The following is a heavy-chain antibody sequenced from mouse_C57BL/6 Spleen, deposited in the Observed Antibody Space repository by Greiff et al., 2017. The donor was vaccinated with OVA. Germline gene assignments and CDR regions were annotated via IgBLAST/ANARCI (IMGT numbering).Heavy chain of an antibody. V-gene: IGHV1-55*01. J-gene: IGHJ4*01. D-gene: IGHD2-5*01. CDR3: ARRRSYYSNYDAMDY. CDR2: IYPGSGST. Sequence: QVQLLQPGAELVKPGASVKMSCKASGYTFTSYWITWVKQRPGQGLEWIGDIYPGSGSTNYNEKVKGKATLTVATSSNTAYMQLSSLITEESAVYYCARRRSYYSNYDAMDYWGQGTSVTVSS. CDR1: GYTFTSYW.